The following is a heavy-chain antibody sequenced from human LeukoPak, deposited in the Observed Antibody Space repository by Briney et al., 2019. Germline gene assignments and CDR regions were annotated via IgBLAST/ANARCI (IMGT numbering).Heavy chain of an antibody. V-gene: IGHV4-61*01. CDR2: IYYSGSN. CDR1: GGSVSSGSYY. D-gene: IGHD4-23*01. CDR3: ARVGLRWGDYYFDY. Sequence: SETLSLTCTVSGGSVSSGSYYWSWIRQPPGKGLEWIGYIYYSGSNNYNPSLKSRVTISVDTSKNQFSLKLSSVTAADTAVYYCARVGLRWGDYYFDYWGQGTLVTVSS. J-gene: IGHJ4*02.